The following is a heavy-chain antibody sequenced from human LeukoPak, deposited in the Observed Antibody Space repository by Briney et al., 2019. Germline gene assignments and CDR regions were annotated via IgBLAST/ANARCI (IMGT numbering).Heavy chain of an antibody. Sequence: GGSLRLSCAASGFTFSDYYMSWIRQAPGKGLEWASYISSSGSTIYYADSVKGRFTISRDNAENSLYLQMNSLRAEDTAVYYCAGAPSQNGPFDYWGQGTLVTASS. V-gene: IGHV3-11*01. J-gene: IGHJ4*02. CDR3: AGAPSQNGPFDY. D-gene: IGHD2-8*01. CDR1: GFTFSDYY. CDR2: ISSSGSTI.